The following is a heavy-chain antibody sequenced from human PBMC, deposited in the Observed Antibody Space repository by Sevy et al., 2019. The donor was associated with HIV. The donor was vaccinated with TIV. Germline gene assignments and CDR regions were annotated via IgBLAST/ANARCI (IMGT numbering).Heavy chain of an antibody. D-gene: IGHD3-10*01. CDR1: QFTFSTYS. Sequence: GGSLRLSCAASQFTFSTYSMNWVRQAPGKGLEWVSYISSSSSTIYYADSVKGRFTISRDNAKNSLYLQMNSLRAEDTAVYYCARDHTGSLDYWGQRTLVTVSS. CDR2: ISSSSSTI. J-gene: IGHJ4*02. CDR3: ARDHTGSLDY. V-gene: IGHV3-48*01.